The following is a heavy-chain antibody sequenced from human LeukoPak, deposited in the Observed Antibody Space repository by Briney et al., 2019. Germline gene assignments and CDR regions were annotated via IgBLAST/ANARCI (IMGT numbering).Heavy chain of an antibody. D-gene: IGHD1-26*01. J-gene: IGHJ4*02. V-gene: IGHV4-30-2*01. CDR3: ARAPSGSYYAFDY. CDR1: GGSISSGGYS. Sequence: PSETLSLTCAVSGGSISSGGYSWSWLRQPQGTGVEWIGYIYHSGSTYYNPSLKSRVTISVDRSKNQFSLKLSSVTAADTAVYYCARAPSGSYYAFDYWGQGALVTVSS. CDR2: IYHSGST.